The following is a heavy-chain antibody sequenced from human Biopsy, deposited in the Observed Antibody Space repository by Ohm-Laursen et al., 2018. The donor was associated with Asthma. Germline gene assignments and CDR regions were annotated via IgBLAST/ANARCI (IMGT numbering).Heavy chain of an antibody. V-gene: IGHV1-3*04. Sequence: ASVKVSCKISGYNFISFAIHWVRQAPGQRLEWMGWVNTGNGDTKYSQKFQGRATITRDTSASTAYMELRSLRSEDTATYYCARTYYDFLTGQVKDVFGVWGQGTMVTVSS. CDR1: GYNFISFA. D-gene: IGHD3-9*01. CDR3: ARTYYDFLTGQVKDVFGV. CDR2: VNTGNGDT. J-gene: IGHJ3*01.